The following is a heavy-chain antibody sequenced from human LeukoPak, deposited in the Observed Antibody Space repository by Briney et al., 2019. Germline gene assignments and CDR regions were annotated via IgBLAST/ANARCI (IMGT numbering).Heavy chain of an antibody. J-gene: IGHJ4*02. Sequence: PGGSLRLSCAASGFTFSNYGMHWVRQAPGKGLEWVAVISYDGSNKYYADSVKGRFTISRDNSKNTLYLQMNSLRAEDTAVYYCAKGFRVVVPAAPPGLDYWGQGTLVTVSS. CDR3: AKGFRVVVPAAPPGLDY. CDR1: GFTFSNYG. V-gene: IGHV3-30*18. CDR2: ISYDGSNK. D-gene: IGHD2-2*01.